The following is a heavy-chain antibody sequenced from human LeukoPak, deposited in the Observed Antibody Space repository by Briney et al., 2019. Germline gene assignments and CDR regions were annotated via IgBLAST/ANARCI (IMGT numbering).Heavy chain of an antibody. Sequence: ASAKVSCRASGYSFTSYYIHCVRQAPGQGLEWMGIINPSGGSTSYAQKFQGRVTMTRDTSTSTVYMELSGLRSEDTAVYYCARGVVAGNLDSWGQGTLVTVSS. CDR1: GYSFTSYY. D-gene: IGHD6-19*01. J-gene: IGHJ4*02. CDR3: ARGVVAGNLDS. V-gene: IGHV1-46*01. CDR2: INPSGGST.